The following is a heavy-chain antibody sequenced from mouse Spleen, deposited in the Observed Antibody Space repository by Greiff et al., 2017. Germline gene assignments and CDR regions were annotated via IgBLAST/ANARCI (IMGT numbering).Heavy chain of an antibody. J-gene: IGHJ3*01. V-gene: IGHV5-9*04. Sequence: EVKLVESGGGLVKLGGSLKLSCAASGFTFSSYYMSWVRQTPEKRLEWVATISSGGGSTYYPDSVKGRFTISRDNAKNTLYLQMSSLNSEDTAVYYCARGGYDPSWFAYWGQGTLVTVSA. CDR3: ARGGYDPSWFAY. CDR1: GFTFSSYY. CDR2: ISSGGGST. D-gene: IGHD2-14*01.